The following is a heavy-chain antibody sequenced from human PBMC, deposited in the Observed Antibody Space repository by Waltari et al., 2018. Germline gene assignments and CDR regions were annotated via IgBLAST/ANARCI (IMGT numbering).Heavy chain of an antibody. CDR3: ARVLEMATPHYFDY. V-gene: IGHV4-38-2*01. D-gene: IGHD5-12*01. Sequence: QVQLQESGPGLVKPSETLSLTCAVSGYSISSGYYWGWIRQPPGKGLEWIGSIYHRWSTYDNPALKSRVTISVDTSKNQFSLKLSSVTAADTAVYYCARVLEMATPHYFDYWGQGTLVTVSS. J-gene: IGHJ4*02. CDR1: GYSISSGYY. CDR2: IYHRWST.